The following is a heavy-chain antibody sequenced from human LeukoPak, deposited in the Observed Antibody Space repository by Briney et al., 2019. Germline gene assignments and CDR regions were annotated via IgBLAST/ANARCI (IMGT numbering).Heavy chain of an antibody. CDR2: IRNDSSKK. CDR1: GFTFSSDG. D-gene: IGHD5-24*01. Sequence: PGGSLRLSCAASGFTFSSDGMHWVRQAPGKGLEWVAFIRNDSSKKYYADAVKGRFTTSRDNSKNTLDLKMNRLRPEDTAVYYCAKSGDGYRFDYWGQGTLVTVSS. J-gene: IGHJ4*02. V-gene: IGHV3-30*02. CDR3: AKSGDGYRFDY.